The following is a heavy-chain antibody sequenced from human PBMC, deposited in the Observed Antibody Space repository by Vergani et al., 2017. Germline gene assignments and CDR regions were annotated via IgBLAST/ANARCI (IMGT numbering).Heavy chain of an antibody. CDR3: VRDRRPEVVNIFDY. V-gene: IGHV6-1*01. CDR1: GDSVSSNSAA. J-gene: IGHJ4*02. D-gene: IGHD4-23*01. Sequence: QVQLQQSGPGLVKPSQTLLLTCAISGDSVSSNSAAWNWIRQSPSRGLEWLGRTYYRSKWYNAYAVSVKSRITINPDTSKNQFSLQLNSVTPEDTAVYYCVRDRRPEVVNIFDYWGRGTLVTVSS. CDR2: TYYRSKWYN.